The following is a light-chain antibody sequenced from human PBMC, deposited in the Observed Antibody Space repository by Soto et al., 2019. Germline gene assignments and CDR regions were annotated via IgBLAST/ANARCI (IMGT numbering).Light chain of an antibody. J-gene: IGKJ5*01. CDR2: DAS. V-gene: IGKV3-11*01. CDR1: QSVSSY. CDR3: QPRSNWLPIR. Sequence: ESGLRQSPDTQYLSPGERATLSCRASQSVSSYLAWYQQKPGQAPRLLIYDASNRATGIPARFSGSGSGTDFTLTISSLEPEDFAVYYCQPRSNWLPIRFGQG.